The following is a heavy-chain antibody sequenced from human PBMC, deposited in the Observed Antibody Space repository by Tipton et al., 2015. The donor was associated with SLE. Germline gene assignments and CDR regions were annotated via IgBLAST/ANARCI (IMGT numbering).Heavy chain of an antibody. V-gene: IGHV4-34*01. D-gene: IGHD2-15*01. Sequence: GLVKPSETLSLTCAVYGGSFSGYYWSWIRQPPGKGLEWIGEINHSGSTNYNPSLKSRVTISVDTSKNQFSLKLSSVTAADTAVYYCARVRLRYFDYWGQGTLVTVSS. CDR2: INHSGST. J-gene: IGHJ4*02. CDR1: GGSFSGYY. CDR3: ARVRLRYFDY.